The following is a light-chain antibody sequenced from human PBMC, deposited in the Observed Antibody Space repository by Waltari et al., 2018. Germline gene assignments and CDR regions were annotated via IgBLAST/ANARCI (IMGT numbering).Light chain of an antibody. J-gene: IGKJ1*01. CDR2: WAS. Sequence: DVVMTQSPDSLAVSLGERATINCKSSQSLLYTSNNKNYLAWYQQKPGQPPKILIYWASIRESVVPDRFSGSGSGTDFTLTSSGLQAEDVASYFCLQYLHPPRTFDQGTKEEIK. CDR1: QSLLYTSNNKNY. CDR3: LQYLHPPRT. V-gene: IGKV4-1*01.